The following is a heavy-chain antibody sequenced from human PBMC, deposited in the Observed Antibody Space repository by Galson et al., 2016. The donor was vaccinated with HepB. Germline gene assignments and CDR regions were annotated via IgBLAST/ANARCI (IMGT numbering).Heavy chain of an antibody. CDR1: GFNFSTYS. CDR2: ISIITSTI. Sequence: SLRLSCAASGFNFSTYSMNWVRQAPGKGLEWVSYISIITSTIYYADSVKGRFTISRDNAKNSLYLQMNSLRAEDTAVYYCARDPAEGSSSWYYFDYWGQGTLVTVSS. CDR3: ARDPAEGSSSWYYFDY. D-gene: IGHD6-13*01. V-gene: IGHV3-48*04. J-gene: IGHJ4*02.